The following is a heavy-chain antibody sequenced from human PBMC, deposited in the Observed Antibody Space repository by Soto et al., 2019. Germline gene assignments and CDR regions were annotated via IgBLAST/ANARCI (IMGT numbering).Heavy chain of an antibody. CDR1: GGTFSSYT. CDR2: IIPILGIA. D-gene: IGHD3-22*01. Sequence: GASVKVSCKASGGTFSSYTISWVRQAPGQGLEWMGRIIPILGIANYAQKFQGRVTITADKSTSTAYMELSSLRSEDTAVYYCARDPYYYDSSGYWTLIQYWGQGTLVTVSS. V-gene: IGHV1-69*04. CDR3: ARDPYYYDSSGYWTLIQY. J-gene: IGHJ4*02.